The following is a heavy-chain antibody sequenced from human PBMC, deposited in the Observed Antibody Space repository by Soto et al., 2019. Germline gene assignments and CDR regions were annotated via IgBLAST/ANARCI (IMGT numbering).Heavy chain of an antibody. J-gene: IGHJ4*02. CDR2: TYYRSNWYT. Sequence: SQTLSLTCPISGDSVSCTSIAWSWIRQSPSRGLQWLGRTYYRSNWYTDYAVSVKSRITISPDTSKNQFSLQLNSVTPEDTAVYYCARGSYYSGWVWGQGTLVTVSS. V-gene: IGHV6-1*01. CDR3: ARGSYYSGWV. CDR1: GDSVSCTSIA. D-gene: IGHD6-19*01.